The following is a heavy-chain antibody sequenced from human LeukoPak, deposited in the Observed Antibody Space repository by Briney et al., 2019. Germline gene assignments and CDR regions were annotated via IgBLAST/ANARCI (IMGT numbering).Heavy chain of an antibody. CDR1: GFTFSSYA. Sequence: GGSLRLSCAASGFTFSSYAMSWVRQAPGKGLQWVSAISGSGGSTYYADSVKGRFTISRDNSKNTLYLQMNSLRAEDTAVYYCAKDLVYDSSGYYTPGAFDIWGQGTMVTVSS. CDR3: AKDLVYDSSGYYTPGAFDI. CDR2: ISGSGGST. V-gene: IGHV3-23*01. J-gene: IGHJ3*02. D-gene: IGHD3-22*01.